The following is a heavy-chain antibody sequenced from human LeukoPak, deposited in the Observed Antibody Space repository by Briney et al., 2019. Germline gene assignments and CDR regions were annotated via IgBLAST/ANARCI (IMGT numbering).Heavy chain of an antibody. D-gene: IGHD2-2*02. CDR2: ISSSSSYI. CDR1: GFTLSSYS. Sequence: GGSLRLSCAASGFTLSSYSMNWVRQAPGKGLEWVSSISSSSSYIYYADSVKGRFTISRDNAKNSLYLQMNSLRAEDTAVYYCARGVLPGAIEWSLDYWGQGTLVTVSS. J-gene: IGHJ4*02. CDR3: ARGVLPGAIEWSLDY. V-gene: IGHV3-21*01.